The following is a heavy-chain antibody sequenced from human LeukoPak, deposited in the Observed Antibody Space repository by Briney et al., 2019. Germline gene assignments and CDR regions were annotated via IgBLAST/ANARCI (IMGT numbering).Heavy chain of an antibody. J-gene: IGHJ4*02. CDR3: ARGAHSGIYFLIDY. CDR1: GYTFTGYY. Sequence: ASVKVSCKPSGYTFTGYYMHWVRQAPGQGPEWMGWLNPDSGGTNYAQKFQARVTMTRDTSITTAYMELRRLTSDDTAVYYCARGAHSGIYFLIDYWGQGTLVTVSS. D-gene: IGHD1-26*01. V-gene: IGHV1-2*02. CDR2: LNPDSGGT.